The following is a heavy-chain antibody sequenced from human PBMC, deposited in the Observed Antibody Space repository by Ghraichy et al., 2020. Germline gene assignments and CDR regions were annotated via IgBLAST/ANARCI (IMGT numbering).Heavy chain of an antibody. CDR3: ARHVYNYYDSSGYYYHLLDY. CDR2: IYPGDSDT. Sequence: GGSLRLSCKGSGYSFTSYWIGWVRQMPGKGLEWMGIIYPGDSDTRYSPSFQGQVTISADKSISTAYLQWSSLKASDTAMYYCARHVYNYYDSSGYYYHLLDYWGQGTLVTVSS. V-gene: IGHV5-51*01. J-gene: IGHJ4*02. CDR1: GYSFTSYW. D-gene: IGHD3-22*01.